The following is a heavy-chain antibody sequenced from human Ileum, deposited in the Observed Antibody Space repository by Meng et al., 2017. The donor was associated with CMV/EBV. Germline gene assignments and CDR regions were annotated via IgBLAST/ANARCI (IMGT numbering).Heavy chain of an antibody. CDR1: GYTFTGYY. V-gene: IGHV1-2*02. D-gene: IGHD6-13*01. Sequence: ASVKVSCKASGYTFTGYYMHWMRRAPGHGLEWMGWVNPNTGDTNYAQKFQDRVTITRDTSITTAYMELSRLRCDDTAVYYCARSDVAAAGNYYGLDVWGQGTSVTVSS. J-gene: IGHJ6*02. CDR3: ARSDVAAAGNYYGLDV. CDR2: VNPNTGDT.